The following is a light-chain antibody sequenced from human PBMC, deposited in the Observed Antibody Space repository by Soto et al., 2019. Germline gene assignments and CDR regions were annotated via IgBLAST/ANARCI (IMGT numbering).Light chain of an antibody. V-gene: IGKV2-28*01. Sequence: DIVMTQSPLSLPVTPGEPASISCRSSQSLLHSNGYNYLDWYLQKPGQSPHLLIYLGSNRASGVPDRFSGSGSGTDFTLKISRVEAEDVGVYYCMQALQPLFTFGPGTKVDIK. CDR3: MQALQPLFT. CDR2: LGS. CDR1: QSLLHSNGYNY. J-gene: IGKJ3*01.